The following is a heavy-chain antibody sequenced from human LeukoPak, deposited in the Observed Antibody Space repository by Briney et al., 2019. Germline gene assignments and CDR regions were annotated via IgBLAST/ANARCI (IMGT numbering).Heavy chain of an antibody. Sequence: GGSLRLSCAASGFTFSSYWMSWVRQAPGKGREWVANIKKDGSQKYYGDSVKGRFTIPRDNAKNSRSLQMNSLRAEDTAVYYCARDLSRAGDFWSGYYTYYYYYMDVWGKGTTVTVSS. CDR2: IKKDGSQK. CDR1: GFTFSSYW. CDR3: ARDLSRAGDFWSGYYTYYYYYMDV. J-gene: IGHJ6*03. D-gene: IGHD3-3*01. V-gene: IGHV3-7*01.